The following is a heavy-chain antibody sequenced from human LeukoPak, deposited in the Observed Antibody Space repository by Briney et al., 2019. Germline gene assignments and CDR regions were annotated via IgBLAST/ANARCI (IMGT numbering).Heavy chain of an antibody. Sequence: GASLRTSCKGSGYSYPFYWIAWVRPMPGKGLEWMGIIYPDDSDTKYSPSFEGQVTISVDKSISTAYLQWTSLKASDTAIYYCARQGGGYRGYDRFGTFDNWGQGTLVTVSS. CDR1: GYSYPFYW. D-gene: IGHD5-12*01. CDR2: IYPDDSDT. V-gene: IGHV5-51*01. CDR3: ARQGGGYRGYDRFGTFDN. J-gene: IGHJ4*02.